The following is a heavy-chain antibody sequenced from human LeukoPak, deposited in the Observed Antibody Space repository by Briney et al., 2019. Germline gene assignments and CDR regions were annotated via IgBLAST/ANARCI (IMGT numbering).Heavy chain of an antibody. D-gene: IGHD6-19*01. CDR3: ATTKYSSGWYGDY. CDR2: ISSSGSSI. CDR1: GFTFSSYG. J-gene: IGHJ4*02. Sequence: GGSLRLSCAASGFTFSSYGMSWVRQAPGKGLEWVSYISSSGSSIYYADSVKGRFTISRDNAKNSLYLQMNSLRAEDTAVYYCATTKYSSGWYGDYWGQGTLVTVSS. V-gene: IGHV3-48*04.